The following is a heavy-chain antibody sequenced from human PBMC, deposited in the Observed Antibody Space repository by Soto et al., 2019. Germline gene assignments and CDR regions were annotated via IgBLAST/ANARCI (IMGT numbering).Heavy chain of an antibody. V-gene: IGHV1-18*01. CDR1: GYTFTNFG. CDR2: ISTYNGNT. Sequence: ASVKVSCKASGYTFTNFGISWVRQAPGQGLEWMGWISTYNGNTNYSQKFQGRVTITRDTSASTAYMELSSLRSEDTAVYYCARAWVVVTAPDYWG. D-gene: IGHD2-21*02. CDR3: ARAWVVVTAPDY. J-gene: IGHJ4*01.